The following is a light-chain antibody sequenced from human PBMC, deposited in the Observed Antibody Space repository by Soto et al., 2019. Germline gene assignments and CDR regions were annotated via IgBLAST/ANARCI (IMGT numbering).Light chain of an antibody. CDR2: DAS. CDR3: QQYGSSPIP. V-gene: IGKV3-20*01. Sequence: DIVMTQSPATLSVSPGYRATLSCRASQSVSSYLAWYQQKPGQAPRLLIYDASNRATGIPDRFSGSGSGTDFSLTISRLEPEDFAVYYCQQYGSSPIPFGQVTRLEI. J-gene: IGKJ5*01. CDR1: QSVSSY.